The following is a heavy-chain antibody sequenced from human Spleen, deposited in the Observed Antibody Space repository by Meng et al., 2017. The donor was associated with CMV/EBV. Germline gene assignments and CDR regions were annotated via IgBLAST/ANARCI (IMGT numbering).Heavy chain of an antibody. CDR3: ARGYCTNGECYRQGDAFDP. Sequence: NGDFYWSWSRQPPGKGLEWVGYIHDSGTTHYNPSLRSRVTVSEDSSKNQFSLKLTSVTAADTAVYFCARGYCTNGECYRQGDAFDPWGQGTLVTVSS. D-gene: IGHD2-8*01. CDR2: IHDSGTT. CDR1: NGDFY. V-gene: IGHV4-30-4*08. J-gene: IGHJ5*02.